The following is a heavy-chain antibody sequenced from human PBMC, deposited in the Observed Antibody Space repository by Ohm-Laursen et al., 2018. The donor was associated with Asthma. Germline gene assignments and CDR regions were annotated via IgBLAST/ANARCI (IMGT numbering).Heavy chain of an antibody. CDR2: IFYNGST. V-gene: IGHV4-30-4*02. Sequence: SDTLSLTCTVSGGSISSGGYYWSWVRQPPGKGLEWIGFIFYNGSTSYNPSLRSRVAISIDTSKNQFSLKVTSVIAADTAVYFCARDGGGYGVNYYYYGMDVWGQGTTVSVSS. D-gene: IGHD5-12*01. CDR1: GGSISSGGYY. J-gene: IGHJ6*02. CDR3: ARDGGGYGVNYYYYGMDV.